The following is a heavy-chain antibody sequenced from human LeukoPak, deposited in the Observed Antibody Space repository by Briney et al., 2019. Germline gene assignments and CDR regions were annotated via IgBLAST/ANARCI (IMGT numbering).Heavy chain of an antibody. CDR3: AGCIAVAGAPFDP. D-gene: IGHD6-19*01. V-gene: IGHV4-34*01. J-gene: IGHJ5*02. CDR1: GGSFSGYY. CDR2: INHSGST. Sequence: SETLSLTCAVYGGSFSGYYWSWIRQPPGKGLEWIGEINHSGSTNYNPSLKSRVTISVDTSKNQFSLKLSPVTAADTAVYYCAGCIAVAGAPFDPWGQGTLVTVSS.